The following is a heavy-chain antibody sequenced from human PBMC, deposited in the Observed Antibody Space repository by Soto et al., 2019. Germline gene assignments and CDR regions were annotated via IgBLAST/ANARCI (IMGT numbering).Heavy chain of an antibody. D-gene: IGHD6-6*01. Sequence: QVQLVQSGAEVKKPGSSVKVSCRASGGTFSSYAVSWVRQAPGQGLEWMGVIIPLLNTPKYVQKFQGRVTITADASATTAYRELSSLRSEDTAVYYCARESSSPKYYYYGMDVWGQGTTVTVSS. CDR1: GGTFSSYA. CDR3: ARESSSPKYYYYGMDV. CDR2: IIPLLNTP. J-gene: IGHJ6*02. V-gene: IGHV1-69*01.